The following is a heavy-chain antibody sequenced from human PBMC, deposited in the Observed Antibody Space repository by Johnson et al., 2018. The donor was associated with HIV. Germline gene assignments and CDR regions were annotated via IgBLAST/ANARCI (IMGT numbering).Heavy chain of an antibody. J-gene: IGHJ3*02. V-gene: IGHV3-66*02. CDR1: GFTVSRNY. Sequence: VQLVESGGGLVQPGGSLRLSCAASGFTVSRNYMNWVRQAPGKGLEWVSVIYSGGSTYYADSVKGRCTISRDNSKNTLFLQMNSLRPEDTAVYSCARDRGGYYYDSSGLDAFDIWGQGTMVTVSS. CDR2: IYSGGST. CDR3: ARDRGGYYYDSSGLDAFDI. D-gene: IGHD3-22*01.